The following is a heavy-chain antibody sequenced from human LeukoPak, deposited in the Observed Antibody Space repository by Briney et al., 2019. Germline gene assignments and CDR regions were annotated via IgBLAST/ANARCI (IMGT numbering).Heavy chain of an antibody. J-gene: IGHJ6*02. D-gene: IGHD3-22*01. CDR2: IYYSGST. CDR1: GGSISSYY. Sequence: PSETLSLTCTVSGGSISSYYWSWIRQPPGKGLEWIGYIYYSGSTNYNPSLKSRVTISVDTSKNQFSLKLSSVTAADTAVYYSARGFYDSYGMDVWGQGTTVTVSS. CDR3: ARGFYDSYGMDV. V-gene: IGHV4-59*01.